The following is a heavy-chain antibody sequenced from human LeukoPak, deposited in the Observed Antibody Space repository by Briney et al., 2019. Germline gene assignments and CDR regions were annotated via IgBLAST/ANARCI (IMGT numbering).Heavy chain of an antibody. V-gene: IGHV3-20*04. Sequence: GGSLRLSCTASGFAFDDHGMSWVRQVPGKGLEWVSGINWNGGSTGYADPLRGRFAISRDNAKNSLYLQMDSLRAEDTALYYCARAPITSPFYFDYWGQGTLVTVSS. D-gene: IGHD2-2*01. CDR3: ARAPITSPFYFDY. CDR1: GFAFDDHG. J-gene: IGHJ4*02. CDR2: INWNGGST.